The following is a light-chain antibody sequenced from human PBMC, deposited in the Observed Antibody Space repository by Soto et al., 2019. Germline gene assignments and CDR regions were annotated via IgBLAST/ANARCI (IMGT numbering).Light chain of an antibody. J-gene: IGLJ2*01. Sequence: QSVLTQPPSASGTPGQRVTISCSGSSSNIGSNTVNWYQQLPGTAPKLLIYSNNQRPSGVPDRFSASKSGTAASLAISGLQSEDEADYSCAAWDDSLSGVLFGGGTKLTVL. V-gene: IGLV1-44*01. CDR1: SSNIGSNT. CDR3: AAWDDSLSGVL. CDR2: SNN.